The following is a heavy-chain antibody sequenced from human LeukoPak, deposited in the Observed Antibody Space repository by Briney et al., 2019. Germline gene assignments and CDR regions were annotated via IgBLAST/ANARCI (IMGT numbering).Heavy chain of an antibody. CDR1: GYTFTSYY. D-gene: IGHD5-12*01. CDR3: ARELVDIVATNGRDSSGLRYFDY. Sequence: GASVKVSCKASGYTFTSYYMHWVRQAPGQGLEWMGIINPSGGSTSYAQKFQGRVTMTRDTSTSTVYMELSSLRSEDTAVYYCARELVDIVATNGRDSSGLRYFDYWGQGTLVTVSS. J-gene: IGHJ4*02. CDR2: INPSGGST. V-gene: IGHV1-46*01.